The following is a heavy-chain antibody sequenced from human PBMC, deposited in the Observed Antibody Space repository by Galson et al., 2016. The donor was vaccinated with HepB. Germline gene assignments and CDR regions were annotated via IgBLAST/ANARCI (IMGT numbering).Heavy chain of an antibody. V-gene: IGHV1-69*13. CDR3: ASGPAGRHCDWSKMKYYHYGMDV. Sequence: SVKVSCKASGGTLSSYAINWVRQAPGQGLEWMGGIIPILGTPNYAQKFHGRVTITADESTSTAYMELSSLRSEDTAVYYGASGPAGRHCDWSKMKYYHYGMDVWGQGTTVTVSS. CDR2: IIPILGTP. D-gene: IGHD3-9*01. J-gene: IGHJ6*02. CDR1: GGTLSSYA.